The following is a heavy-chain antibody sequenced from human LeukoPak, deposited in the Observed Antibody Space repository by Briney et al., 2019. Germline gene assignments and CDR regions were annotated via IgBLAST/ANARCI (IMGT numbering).Heavy chain of an antibody. V-gene: IGHV3-66*01. CDR2: TYSGGNT. D-gene: IGHD4-17*01. CDR1: GFTVSSNY. Sequence: GGSLRLSCTASGFTVSSNYMSWVRRAPGKGLEWVSVTYSGGNTDYADSVKGRFTISRDNSKNTVYLQMNSLRAEDTAVYYCAREGGDDRYFDYWGQGTLVTVSS. CDR3: AREGGDDRYFDY. J-gene: IGHJ4*02.